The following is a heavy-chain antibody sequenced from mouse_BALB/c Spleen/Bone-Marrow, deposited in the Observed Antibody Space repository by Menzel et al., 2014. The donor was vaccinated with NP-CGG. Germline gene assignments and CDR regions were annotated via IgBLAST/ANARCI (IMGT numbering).Heavy chain of an antibody. CDR1: GYTLTNYW. CDR2: ILPGRGSP. J-gene: IGHJ4*01. Sequence: QVQLQQSGAELMRPGASVKISCKASGYTLTNYWIDWVKRRPGHGLEWIGEILPGRGSPNYNEKFKGKATFALDTSSNTSYMQLSSLTSEDSAVYYCARKGALRAMDYWGQGSSVTVSS. CDR3: ARKGALRAMDY. V-gene: IGHV1-9*01.